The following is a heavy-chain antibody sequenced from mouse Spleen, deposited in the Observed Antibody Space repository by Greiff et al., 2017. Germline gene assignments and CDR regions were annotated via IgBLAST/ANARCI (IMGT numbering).Heavy chain of an antibody. CDR1: GFTFSDYG. D-gene: IGHD1-1*01. V-gene: IGHV5-17*01. Sequence: EVQGVESGGGLVKPGGSLKLSCAASGFTFSDYGMHWVRQAPEKGLEWVAYISSGSSTIYYADTVKGRFTISRDNAKNTLFLQMTSLRSEDTAMYYCARTDYGSSYWFAYWGQGTLVTVSA. CDR2: ISSGSSTI. CDR3: ARTDYGSSYWFAY. J-gene: IGHJ3*01.